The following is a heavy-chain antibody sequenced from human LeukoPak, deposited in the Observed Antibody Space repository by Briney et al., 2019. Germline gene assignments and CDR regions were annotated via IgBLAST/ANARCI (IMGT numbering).Heavy chain of an antibody. J-gene: IGHJ4*02. Sequence: GGSLRLSCAASGFTFSSYGMHWVRQAPGKGLEWVAFIRYDGSNKYYADSVKGRFTISRDNSKNTLYLQMNSLRAEDTAVYYCAKDRLRGYYDSSGQPDYWGQGTLVTVSS. CDR2: IRYDGSNK. CDR1: GFTFSSYG. CDR3: AKDRLRGYYDSSGQPDY. V-gene: IGHV3-30*02. D-gene: IGHD3-22*01.